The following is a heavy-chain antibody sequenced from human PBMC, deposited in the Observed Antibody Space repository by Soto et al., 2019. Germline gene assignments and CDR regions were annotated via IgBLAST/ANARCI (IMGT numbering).Heavy chain of an antibody. Sequence: QVQLVQSGAEVKKPGASVKVSCKASGYTFTSYGINWVRQAPGQGLEWMGWISAYNGNTNYAQKIQGRDTMTTDTSTRTGYLELRGLSSYYRAVDYCARAASGDAHYYYDMDVWGQGTTVTVSS. CDR3: ARAASGDAHYYYDMDV. CDR2: ISAYNGNT. D-gene: IGHD3-10*01. J-gene: IGHJ6*02. CDR1: GYTFTSYG. V-gene: IGHV1-18*01.